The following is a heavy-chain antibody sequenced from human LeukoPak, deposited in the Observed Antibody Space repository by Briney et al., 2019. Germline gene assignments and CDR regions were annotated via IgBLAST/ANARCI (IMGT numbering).Heavy chain of an antibody. D-gene: IGHD3-10*01. CDR2: IKRDGSEE. CDR1: KFTFSSSW. V-gene: IGHV3-7*04. Sequence: PGGSLRLSCVASKFTFSSSWMSWVRQAPGKGLEWVANIKRDGSEEYYVDSVKGRFTISRDNAKNSVYLQMNSLRAEDTAVYYCARRHHFGFLDSWGQGTLVTVSS. J-gene: IGHJ4*02. CDR3: ARRHHFGFLDS.